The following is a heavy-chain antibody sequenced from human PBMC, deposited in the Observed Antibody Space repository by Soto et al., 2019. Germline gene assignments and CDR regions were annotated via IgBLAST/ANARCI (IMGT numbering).Heavy chain of an antibody. CDR1: GFTFSSYG. CDR2: IWYDGSNK. CDR3: ARDLASSRYYFDY. D-gene: IGHD3-3*02. Sequence: GGSLRLSCAASGFTFSSYGMHWVRQAPGKGLEWVAVIWYDGSNKYYADSVKGRFTISRDNSKNTLYLQMNSLRAEDTAVYYCARDLASSRYYFDYWGQGTLVTVSS. J-gene: IGHJ4*02. V-gene: IGHV3-33*01.